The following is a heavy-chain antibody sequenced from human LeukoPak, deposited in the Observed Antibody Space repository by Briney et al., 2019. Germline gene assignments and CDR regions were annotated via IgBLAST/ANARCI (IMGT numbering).Heavy chain of an antibody. Sequence: GRSLRLSCAASGFTFSSYGMHWVRQAPGKGLEWVAFISYDGSSKYYADSVKGRFTISRDNSKNILYLQMNSLRAEDTAVYYCARDSMIRGALDYWGQGTLVTVSS. CDR1: GFTFSSYG. CDR3: ARDSMIRGALDY. D-gene: IGHD3-10*01. V-gene: IGHV3-30*03. J-gene: IGHJ4*02. CDR2: ISYDGSSK.